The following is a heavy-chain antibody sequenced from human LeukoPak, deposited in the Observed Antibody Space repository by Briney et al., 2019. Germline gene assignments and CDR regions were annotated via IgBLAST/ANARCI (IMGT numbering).Heavy chain of an antibody. J-gene: IGHJ3*02. CDR1: GYTFTGYY. V-gene: IGHV1-18*04. CDR2: ISAYNGNT. Sequence: ASVKVSCKASGYTFTGYYMHWVRQAPGQGLEWMGWISAYNGNTNYAQKLQGRVTMTTDTSTSTAYMELSSLRSEDTAVYYCARGTYYYDSSGYYPNAFDIWGQGTMVTVSS. CDR3: ARGTYYYDSSGYYPNAFDI. D-gene: IGHD3-22*01.